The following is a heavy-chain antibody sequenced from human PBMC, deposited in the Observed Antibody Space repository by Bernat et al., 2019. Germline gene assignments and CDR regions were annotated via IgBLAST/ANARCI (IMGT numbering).Heavy chain of an antibody. CDR3: ARDISRTTVTTPDGGAFDI. CDR1: GGTFSSYA. CDR2: IIPIFGTA. Sequence: QVQLVQSGAEVKKPGSSVKVSCKASGGTFSSYAISWVRQPPGQGLEWMGGIIPIFGTANYAQKFQGRVTITADESTSTAYMELSSLRSEDTAVYYCARDISRTTVTTPDGGAFDIWGQGTMVTVSS. J-gene: IGHJ3*02. D-gene: IGHD4-11*01. V-gene: IGHV1-69*01.